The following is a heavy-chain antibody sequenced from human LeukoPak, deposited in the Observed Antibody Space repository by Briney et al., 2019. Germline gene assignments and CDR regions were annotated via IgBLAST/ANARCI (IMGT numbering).Heavy chain of an antibody. J-gene: IGHJ4*02. CDR1: GYTFTSYY. CDR2: ISAYNGNT. V-gene: IGHV1-18*04. Sequence: GASVKVSCKASGYTFTSYYMHWVRQAPGQGLEWMGWISAYNGNTNYAQKLQGRVTMTTDTSTSTAYMELRSLRSDDTAVYYCARGPESPIQLWLDYWGQGTLVTVSS. D-gene: IGHD5-18*01. CDR3: ARGPESPIQLWLDY.